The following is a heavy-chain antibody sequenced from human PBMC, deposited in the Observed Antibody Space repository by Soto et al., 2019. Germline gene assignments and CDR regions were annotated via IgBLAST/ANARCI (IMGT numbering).Heavy chain of an antibody. CDR1: GGTFSSYA. V-gene: IGHV1-69*13. Sequence: SVKVSCKASGGTFSSYAISWVRQAPGQGLEWMGGIIPIFGTANYAQKFQGRVTITADESTSTAYMELSSLRSEDTAVYYCARLDGSRDAFDIWGQGTMVTVSS. J-gene: IGHJ3*02. CDR3: ARLDGSRDAFDI. CDR2: IIPIFGTA. D-gene: IGHD1-26*01.